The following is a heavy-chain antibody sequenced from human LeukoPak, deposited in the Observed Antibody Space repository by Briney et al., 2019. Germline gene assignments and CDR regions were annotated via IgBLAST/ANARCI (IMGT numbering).Heavy chain of an antibody. CDR2: ISGSGGST. D-gene: IGHD1-14*01. Sequence: PGGSLRLSCAASGFTFSSYAMSWVRQAPGKGLEWVSAISGSGGSTYYADSVKGRFTISRDNAKNSLYLQMNSLRAEDTAVYYCARSGAGSDYWGQGTLVTVSS. J-gene: IGHJ4*02. V-gene: IGHV3-23*01. CDR1: GFTFSSYA. CDR3: ARSGAGSDY.